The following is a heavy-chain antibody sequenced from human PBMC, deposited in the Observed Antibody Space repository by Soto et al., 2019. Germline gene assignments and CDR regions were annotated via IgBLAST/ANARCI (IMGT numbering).Heavy chain of an antibody. Sequence: GGSLRLSCAASGFTFSSYAMHWVRQAPGKGLEWVAVISYDGSNKYYADSVKGRFTISRDNSKNTLYLQMNSLRAADTAVYYCARDYDYFDHWGQGSLVTVSS. V-gene: IGHV3-30-3*01. D-gene: IGHD3-16*01. CDR1: GFTFSSYA. CDR3: ARDYDYFDH. CDR2: ISYDGSNK. J-gene: IGHJ4*02.